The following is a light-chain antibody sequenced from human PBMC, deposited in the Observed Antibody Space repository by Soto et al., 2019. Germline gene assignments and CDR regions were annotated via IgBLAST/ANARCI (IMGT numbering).Light chain of an antibody. CDR3: QQYNSYSYT. J-gene: IGKJ2*01. V-gene: IGKV1-5*03. CDR1: QSISSY. CDR2: KAS. Sequence: DIQMTQSPSTLSASVGDRVTIACRASQSISSYLAWYQQKPGKAPNLPIYKASNLASGVPSRFTGGGSGTDFTLTINSLQPDDSATYFCQQYNSYSYTFGQGTKLEIK.